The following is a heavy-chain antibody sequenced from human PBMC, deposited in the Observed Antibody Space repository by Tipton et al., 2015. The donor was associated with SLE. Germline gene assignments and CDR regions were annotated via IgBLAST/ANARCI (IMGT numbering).Heavy chain of an antibody. CDR2: IKQDGSEK. D-gene: IGHD1-26*01. CDR3: AKDSKWEPRNY. V-gene: IGHV3-7*01. J-gene: IGHJ4*02. CDR1: GFTFSSYW. Sequence: SLRLSCAASGFTFSSYWMSWVRQAPGKGLEWVANIKQDGSEKYYVDSVKGRFTISRDNAKNSLFLQMNSLRAEDTAVYYCAKDSKWEPRNYWGQGTLVTVST.